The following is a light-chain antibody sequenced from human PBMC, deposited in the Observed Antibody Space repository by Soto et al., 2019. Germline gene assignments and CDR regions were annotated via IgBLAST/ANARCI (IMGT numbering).Light chain of an antibody. CDR1: QSVRSTY. J-gene: IGKJ4*01. V-gene: IGKV3-15*01. CDR3: QQYGDWPLT. CDR2: GVS. Sequence: EIVMTQSPVTLSVSPGERATLSCRASQSVRSTYLAWYQQKPGQAPGLLIFGVSNRAAGIPARFSGSGSGTEFTLTISSLQSEDFAVYYCQQYGDWPLTFGGGTKVEIK.